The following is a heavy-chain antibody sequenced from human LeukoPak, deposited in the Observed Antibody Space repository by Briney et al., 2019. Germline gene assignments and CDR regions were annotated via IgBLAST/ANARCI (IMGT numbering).Heavy chain of an antibody. D-gene: IGHD3-22*01. CDR2: INHRGST. Sequence: SETLSLTCTVSGGSISSYYWSWIRQPPGKGLEWIGEINHRGSTNYNPSLKSRVTISVDTSKNQFSLKLRSVTAADTAVYYCARAGDSSGYSDYWGQGTLVTVSS. CDR1: GGSISSYY. J-gene: IGHJ4*02. CDR3: ARAGDSSGYSDY. V-gene: IGHV4-34*01.